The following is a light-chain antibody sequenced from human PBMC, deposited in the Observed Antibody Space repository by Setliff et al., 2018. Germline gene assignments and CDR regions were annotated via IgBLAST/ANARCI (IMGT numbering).Light chain of an antibody. CDR3: SSYSTRTSLDV. V-gene: IGLV2-14*03. CDR2: DVS. Sequence: QSALTQPASVSGSPGQSITIYCIGSSSDIGAYDYVAWYQQHPGEAPRLMIYDVSHRPSGVSHRFSASKSGNTASLTISGLQVEDEADYYCSSYSTRTSLDVFGTGTKVTVL. J-gene: IGLJ1*01. CDR1: SSDIGAYDY.